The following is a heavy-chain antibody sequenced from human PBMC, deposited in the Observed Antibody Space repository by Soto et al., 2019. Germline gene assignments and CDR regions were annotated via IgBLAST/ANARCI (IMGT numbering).Heavy chain of an antibody. V-gene: IGHV3-11*05. D-gene: IGHD6-19*01. Sequence: EESGGGLVKPEGSLRLSCAASGFTFSAVYMSWIRQAPNKGLEYISYISSSGTSANYADSVKGRFTISRDNAKNSLYLQMNSLRAEDTAVYYCARDRGAVTGQYFDYWGQGALVTVSS. CDR3: ARDRGAVTGQYFDY. CDR1: GFTFSAVY. J-gene: IGHJ4*02. CDR2: ISSSGTSA.